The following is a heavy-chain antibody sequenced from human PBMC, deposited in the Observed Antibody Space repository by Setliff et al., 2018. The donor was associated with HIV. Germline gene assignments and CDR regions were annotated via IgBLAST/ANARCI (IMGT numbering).Heavy chain of an antibody. CDR1: GASISSGGYY. CDR3: ARDHNSGTLHAFDL. D-gene: IGHD1-26*01. CDR2: IYYSGST. V-gene: IGHV4-31*03. J-gene: IGHJ3*01. Sequence: PSETLSLTCSVSGASISSGGYYWSWIRQHPGKGLEWIGCIYYSGSTYYNPSLKSRVTISVDMSNNQFSLKVTSVTAADTAVYYCARDHNSGTLHAFDLWGQGTKVTVSS.